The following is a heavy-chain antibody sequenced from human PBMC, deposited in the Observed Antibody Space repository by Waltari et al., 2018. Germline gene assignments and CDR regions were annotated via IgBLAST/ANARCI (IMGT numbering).Heavy chain of an antibody. V-gene: IGHV1-8*01. J-gene: IGHJ4*02. CDR3: ARGQGCYSSFAGIPDY. D-gene: IGHD6-6*01. CDR2: INPNSGNT. Sequence: QVQLVQSGAEVKKPGASVKVSCKASGYTFTSYDINWVRQATGQGLEWMGWINPNSGNTGYAQKFQGRVTMTRNTSISTAYMELSSLRSEDTAVYYCARGQGCYSSFAGIPDYWGQGTLVTVSS. CDR1: GYTFTSYD.